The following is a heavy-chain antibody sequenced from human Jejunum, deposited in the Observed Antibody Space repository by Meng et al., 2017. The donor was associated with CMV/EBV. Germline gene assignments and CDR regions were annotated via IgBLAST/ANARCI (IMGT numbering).Heavy chain of an antibody. CDR3: ARNARGSGY. CDR1: GFTFSTYG. J-gene: IGHJ4*02. V-gene: IGHV3-7*01. Sequence: SCAACGFTFSTYGMTWVRQAPGKGLEWVANIKQDGSEKYYVDSVKGRFTISRDNAKNSLFLQMNSLRAEDTAMYYCARNARGSGYWGQGTLVTVSS. CDR2: IKQDGSEK. D-gene: IGHD3-10*01.